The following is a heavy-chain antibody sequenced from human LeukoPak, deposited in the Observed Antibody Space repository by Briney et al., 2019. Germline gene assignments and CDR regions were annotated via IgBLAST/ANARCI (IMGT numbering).Heavy chain of an antibody. Sequence: ASVKVSCKASGYTFTGYYMHWVRQAPGQGLEWMGWINPSSGGTNYAQKFQGRVTMTRDTSISTAYMELSRLRSDDTAVYYCARGWWLLPFYYYYGMDVWGQGTTVTVSS. D-gene: IGHD3-22*01. CDR2: INPSSGGT. V-gene: IGHV1-2*02. CDR1: GYTFTGYY. CDR3: ARGWWLLPFYYYYGMDV. J-gene: IGHJ6*02.